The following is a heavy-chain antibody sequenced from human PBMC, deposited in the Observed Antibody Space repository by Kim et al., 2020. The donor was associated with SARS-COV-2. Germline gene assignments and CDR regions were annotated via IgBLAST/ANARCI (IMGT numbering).Heavy chain of an antibody. D-gene: IGHD3-22*01. CDR1: GFTFSSYG. J-gene: IGHJ3*02. Sequence: GGSLRLSCAASGFTFSSYGMHWVRQAPGKGLEWVAVIWYDGSNKYYADSVKGRFTISRDNSKNTLYLQMNSLRAEDTAVYYCAKDLNYYYDSSGYYDDAFDIWGQGTMVTVSS. V-gene: IGHV3-33*06. CDR2: IWYDGSNK. CDR3: AKDLNYYYDSSGYYDDAFDI.